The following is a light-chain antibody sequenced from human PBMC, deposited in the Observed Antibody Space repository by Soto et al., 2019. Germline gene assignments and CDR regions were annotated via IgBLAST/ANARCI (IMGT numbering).Light chain of an antibody. CDR3: SSYTTTTHVV. Sequence: QSALTQPASVSGSPGQSITVSCTATSSDIVNYGLVSWYQQHPGKAPRLIIYDVMHRPSGVSDRFSAAKSGSTASLTISGLQAEDEADYYCSSYTTTTHVVFGGGTQLTVL. CDR2: DVM. J-gene: IGLJ2*01. V-gene: IGLV2-14*02. CDR1: SSDIVNYGL.